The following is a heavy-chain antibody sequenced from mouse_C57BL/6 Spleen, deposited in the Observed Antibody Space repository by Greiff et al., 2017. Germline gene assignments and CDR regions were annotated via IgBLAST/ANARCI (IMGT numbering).Heavy chain of an antibody. CDR3: ARGVTTPLYAMDY. Sequence: QVQLQQSGAELVMPGASVKLSCKASGYTFTSYWMHWVKQRPGQGLEWIGEIDPSDSYTNYNQKFKGKSTLTVDKSSSTAYMQLSSLTSEDSAVYYCARGVTTPLYAMDYWGQGTSVTVSS. J-gene: IGHJ4*01. CDR2: IDPSDSYT. D-gene: IGHD2-2*01. V-gene: IGHV1-69*01. CDR1: GYTFTSYW.